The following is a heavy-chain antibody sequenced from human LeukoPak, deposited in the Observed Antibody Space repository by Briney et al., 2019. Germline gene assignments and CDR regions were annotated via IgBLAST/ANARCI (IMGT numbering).Heavy chain of an antibody. D-gene: IGHD3-10*01. V-gene: IGHV4-31*03. J-gene: IGHJ4*02. Sequence: SQTLSLTCTVSGGSISSGGYYWSWIRQHPGKGLECIRYIYYSGSTYHTPSLKSRFTISVDTSKNQFSLKLSSVTAADADVYYCGRDGISMVRGVTRRLGYCDYWGQGTLVTVS. CDR3: GRDGISMVRGVTRRLGYCDY. CDR2: IYYSGST. CDR1: GGSISSGGYY.